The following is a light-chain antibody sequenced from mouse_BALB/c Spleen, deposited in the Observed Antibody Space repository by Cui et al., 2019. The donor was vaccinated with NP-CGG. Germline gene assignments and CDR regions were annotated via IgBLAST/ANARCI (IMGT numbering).Light chain of an antibody. Sequence: QAVAIQESALTTSPGGTVIITCRSSTGDVRNSNYGKWVQEKPEHLFTGRIGGTSKRVPGVTVRFSGSLIGDKAALNITGAKTEDDAMYFCALWYSNHWVFGGGTKLTVL. J-gene: IGLJ1*01. CDR1: TGDVRNSNY. CDR2: GTS. V-gene: IGLV2*02. CDR3: ALWYSNHWV.